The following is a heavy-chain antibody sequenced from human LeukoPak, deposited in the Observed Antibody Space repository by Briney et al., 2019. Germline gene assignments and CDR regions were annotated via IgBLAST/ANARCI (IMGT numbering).Heavy chain of an antibody. D-gene: IGHD2-15*01. CDR3: ARAPYCIGGSCRFDY. CDR1: GFTFSSYW. J-gene: IGHJ4*02. Sequence: PGGSLRLSCAASGFTFSSYWMSWVRQAPGKGLEWVANIKLDGSEKYYVDSVKGRFTISRDNAKNSLYLQMNSLRAEDTAVYYCARAPYCIGGSCRFDYWGQGTLVTVSS. V-gene: IGHV3-7*03. CDR2: IKLDGSEK.